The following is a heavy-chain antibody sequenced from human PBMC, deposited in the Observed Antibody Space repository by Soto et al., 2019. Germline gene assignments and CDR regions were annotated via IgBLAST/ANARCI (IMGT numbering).Heavy chain of an antibody. CDR1: GGTFSTYA. V-gene: IGHV1-69*12. CDR3: ASGIQLWLRRINNGYSG. J-gene: IGHJ4*02. Sequence: QVQLVQSGAEVKKPESSVKVFCKAHGGTFSTYAISWVRQAPGQGLEWMGGIIPMFGTANYGQRFQDRVTITADESTNTVYMELTSLRSEDTAVYFCASGIQLWLRRINNGYSGWGQGTLVTVSS. CDR2: IIPMFGTA. D-gene: IGHD5-18*01.